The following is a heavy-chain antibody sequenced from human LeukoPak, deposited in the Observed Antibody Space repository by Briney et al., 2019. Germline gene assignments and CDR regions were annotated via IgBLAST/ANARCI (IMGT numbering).Heavy chain of an antibody. CDR3: AKDRYSYAFEYSDS. Sequence: GGSLRLSCAASGFTFRNYGMHWVRQAPGKGLDWVAVIWYDGSNKYYADSVKGRFTISRDNSKNTLSLQVSSLRTEDTAVYYCAKDRYSYAFEYSDSWGQGTLVTVSS. D-gene: IGHD5-18*01. CDR2: IWYDGSNK. CDR1: GFTFRNYG. V-gene: IGHV3-30*02. J-gene: IGHJ4*02.